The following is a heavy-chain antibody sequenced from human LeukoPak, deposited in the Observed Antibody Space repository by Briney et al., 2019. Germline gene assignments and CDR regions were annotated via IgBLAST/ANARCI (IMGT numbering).Heavy chain of an antibody. CDR2: IDPKSGDT. V-gene: IGHV1-2*02. Sequence: ASVKVSCKASGGTFSSYAISWVRQAPGQGLEWMGWIDPKSGDTNYAQRVEGRVTMTGDTSITTAYMDLSSLRSDDTAVYYCATLSGYTSSWPEDYWGQGTLVTVSS. CDR3: ATLSGYTSSWPEDY. D-gene: IGHD6-13*01. J-gene: IGHJ4*02. CDR1: GGTFSSYA.